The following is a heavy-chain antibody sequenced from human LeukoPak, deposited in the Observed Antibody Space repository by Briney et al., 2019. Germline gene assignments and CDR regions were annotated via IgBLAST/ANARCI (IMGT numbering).Heavy chain of an antibody. CDR2: IYHSGST. CDR3: ARDSYSSSWYLAFDI. J-gene: IGHJ3*02. D-gene: IGHD6-13*01. CDR1: GYSISSGYY. V-gene: IGHV4-38-2*01. Sequence: SETLSLTCAVSGYSISSGYYRGWIRQPPGKGLEWIGSIYHSGSTYYNPSLKSRVTISVDTSKNQFSLKLSSVTAADTAVYYCARDSYSSSWYLAFDIWGQGTMVTVSS.